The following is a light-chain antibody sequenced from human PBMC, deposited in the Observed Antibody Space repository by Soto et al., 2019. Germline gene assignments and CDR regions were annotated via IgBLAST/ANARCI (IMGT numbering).Light chain of an antibody. CDR2: AAS. J-gene: IGKJ1*01. Sequence: DIQITPSPSSFSASTGDRVTIACRASQDISNYLAWFQQKPGKVPKRLIYAASSLQSGVPSRFGGSGSGTEFTLTISSLQPEDFATYYCLQHNSYPWTSGQGTKVDIK. V-gene: IGKV1-17*03. CDR1: QDISNY. CDR3: LQHNSYPWT.